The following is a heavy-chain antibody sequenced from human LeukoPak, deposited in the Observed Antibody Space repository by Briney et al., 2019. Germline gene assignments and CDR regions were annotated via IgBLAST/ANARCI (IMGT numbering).Heavy chain of an antibody. CDR2: INSSSSYI. D-gene: IGHD3-3*01. Sequence: GGSLRLSCAASGLTYSIFRMNCGSKAPGEGLVRESSINSSSSYIYYSDSVKSRFTVSRDNARRSLYLHINNLSADDTAVKCCSRDLGGFGDYNFLSGAEYWGQGALVTVSS. V-gene: IGHV3-21*01. CDR3: SRDLGGFGDYNFLSGAEY. CDR1: GLTYSIFR. J-gene: IGHJ4*02.